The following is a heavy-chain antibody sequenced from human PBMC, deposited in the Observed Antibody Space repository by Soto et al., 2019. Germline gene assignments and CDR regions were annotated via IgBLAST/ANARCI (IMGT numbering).Heavy chain of an antibody. J-gene: IGHJ6*02. CDR2: IGRKANSYTT. CDR1: GLIFSDYH. CDR3: AMLGGWSGGSSGMDV. Sequence: EVQLVESGGGLVQPGGSLRLSCAASGLIFSDYHMDWVRQAPGKGLEWVGRIGRKANSYTTEYAASVKGRFTISRDDSKNSLYLQMNSLKSEDTAVYYCAMLGGWSGGSSGMDVWGQGTTVTVSS. D-gene: IGHD6-19*01. V-gene: IGHV3-72*01.